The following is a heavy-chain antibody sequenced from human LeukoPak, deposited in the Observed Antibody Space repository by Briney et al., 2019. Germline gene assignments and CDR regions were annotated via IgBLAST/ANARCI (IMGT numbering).Heavy chain of an antibody. CDR1: GFTFSSYA. D-gene: IGHD6-19*01. J-gene: IGHJ4*02. Sequence: GRSLRLSCAASGFTFSSYAMHWVRQAPGKGLEWVAVISYDGSNKYYADSVKGRFTISRDNSKNTLYLQMNSLRAEDTAVYYCARLGMGIAVAGTGGFDYWGQGTLVTVSS. V-gene: IGHV3-30-3*01. CDR3: ARLGMGIAVAGTGGFDY. CDR2: ISYDGSNK.